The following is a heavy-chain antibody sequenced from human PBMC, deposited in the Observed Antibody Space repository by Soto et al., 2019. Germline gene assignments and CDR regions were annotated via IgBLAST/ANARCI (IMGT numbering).Heavy chain of an antibody. CDR1: GFTFSSYA. D-gene: IGHD3-22*01. CDR3: AKNSPPTYYYDSSGYYLDY. J-gene: IGHJ4*02. V-gene: IGHV3-23*01. Sequence: GGSLRLSCAASGFTFSSYAMSWVRQAPGKGLEWVSAISGSGGSTYYADSVKGRFTISREDSKNTLYLQMNSLRAEDTAVYYCAKNSPPTYYYDSSGYYLDYWGQGTLVTVSS. CDR2: ISGSGGST.